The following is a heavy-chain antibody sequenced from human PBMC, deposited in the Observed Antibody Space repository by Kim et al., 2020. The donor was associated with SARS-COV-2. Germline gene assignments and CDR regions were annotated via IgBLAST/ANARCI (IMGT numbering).Heavy chain of an antibody. Sequence: SETLSLTCTVSGGSISSYYWSWIRQPPGKGLEWIGYIYYSGSTNYNPSLKSRVTISVDTSKNQFSLKLSSVTAADTAVYYCARDRGSSSWSYYYGMDVWGQGTTVTVSS. CDR2: IYYSGST. J-gene: IGHJ6*02. CDR1: GGSISSYY. D-gene: IGHD6-13*01. CDR3: ARDRGSSSWSYYYGMDV. V-gene: IGHV4-59*01.